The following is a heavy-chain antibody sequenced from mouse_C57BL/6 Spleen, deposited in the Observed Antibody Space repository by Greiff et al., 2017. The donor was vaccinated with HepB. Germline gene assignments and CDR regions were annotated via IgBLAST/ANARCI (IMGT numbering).Heavy chain of an antibody. CDR3: ASAGRNYVAYAMGY. V-gene: IGHV1-7*01. D-gene: IGHD2-1*01. CDR2: INPSSGYT. Sequence: QVQLQQSGAELAHPVASVKLSCKASVYTFPSYWMHWVNQRPGQGLEWIGYINPSSGYTKYNQKFKDKATLTADKSSSTAYMQLSSLTYEDSAVYYCASAGRNYVAYAMGYWCQGPPATVSS. CDR1: VYTFPSYW. J-gene: IGHJ4*01.